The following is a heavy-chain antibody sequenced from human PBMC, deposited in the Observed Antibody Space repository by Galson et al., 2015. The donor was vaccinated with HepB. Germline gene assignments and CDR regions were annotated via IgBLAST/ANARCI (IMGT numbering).Heavy chain of an antibody. D-gene: IGHD3-3*01. V-gene: IGHV4-31*03. CDR2: IYYTGST. CDR3: ARTTYYDFWSGHYTPSRMYSWFDP. Sequence: TLSLTCTVSGGSIRSGGYYWSWIRQQPGSGLEWIGYIYYTGSTSYNPSLKSRVTISVDTSENQISLKLTSVTAADTAFYYCARTTYYDFWSGHYTPSRMYSWFDPWGHGTLVTVTS. J-gene: IGHJ5*02. CDR1: GGSIRSGGYY.